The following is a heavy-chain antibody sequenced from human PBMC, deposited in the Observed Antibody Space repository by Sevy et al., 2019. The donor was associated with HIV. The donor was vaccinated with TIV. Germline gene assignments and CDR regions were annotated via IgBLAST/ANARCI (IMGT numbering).Heavy chain of an antibody. CDR3: AKAVGGSYYFDY. Sequence: GGSLRLSCAASGFTFSSYGMHWVRQAPGKGLEWVAVISYDGSNKYYADSVKGRFTISRDNSKNTLYLQMNSLRAEDTAVYYCAKAVGGSYYFDYWGQGTLVTVSS. CDR2: ISYDGSNK. D-gene: IGHD1-26*01. CDR1: GFTFSSYG. J-gene: IGHJ4*02. V-gene: IGHV3-30*18.